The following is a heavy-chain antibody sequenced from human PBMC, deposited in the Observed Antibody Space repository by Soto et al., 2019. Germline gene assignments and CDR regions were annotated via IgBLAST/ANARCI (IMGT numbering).Heavy chain of an antibody. CDR3: AKDISYYGSGSSGMDV. CDR2: ISWNSGSI. CDR1: GFTFDDYA. Sequence: GGSLRLSCAASGFTFDDYAMHWVRQAPGKGLEWVSGISWNSGSIGYADSVKGRFTISRDNAKNSLYLQMNSLRAEDTALYYCAKDISYYGSGSSGMDVCGQGTTVTV. J-gene: IGHJ6*02. D-gene: IGHD3-10*01. V-gene: IGHV3-9*01.